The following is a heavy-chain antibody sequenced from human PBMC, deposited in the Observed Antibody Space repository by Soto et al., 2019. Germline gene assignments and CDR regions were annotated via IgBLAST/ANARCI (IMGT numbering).Heavy chain of an antibody. D-gene: IGHD3-22*01. CDR1: GFTFSDYY. CDR3: ARDLGYYESSGYFDY. Sequence: GGSLRLSCAASGFTFSDYYMSWIRQAPGKGLEWVAYISSTSSIIYDADSVEGRFTISRDNAKNSLFLQMNSLRAEDTAVYYCARDLGYYESSGYFDYWGQGTLVTVSS. J-gene: IGHJ4*02. V-gene: IGHV3-11*01. CDR2: ISSTSSII.